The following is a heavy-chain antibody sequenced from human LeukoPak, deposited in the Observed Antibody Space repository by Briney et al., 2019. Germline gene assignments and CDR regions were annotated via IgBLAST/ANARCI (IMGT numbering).Heavy chain of an antibody. CDR1: GFTVSSNY. J-gene: IGHJ4*02. CDR3: AREGYTNGWYRN. Sequence: GGSLRLSCAASGFTVSSNYMSWVRQAPGKGLEWVSVIYSGGSTYYADSVKGRFTISRDNSKNTLYLQMNSLRAEDTAVYFCAREGYTNGWYRNWGQGTLVTVSS. D-gene: IGHD6-19*01. V-gene: IGHV3-53*01. CDR2: IYSGGST.